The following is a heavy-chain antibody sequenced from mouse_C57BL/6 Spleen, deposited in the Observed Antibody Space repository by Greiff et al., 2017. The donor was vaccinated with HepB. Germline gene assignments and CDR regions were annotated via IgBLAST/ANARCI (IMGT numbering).Heavy chain of an antibody. CDR2: IYPGDGDT. J-gene: IGHJ3*01. CDR1: GYAFSSYW. Sequence: QVQLQQSGAELVKPGASVKISCKASGYAFSSYWMNWVKQRPGKGLEWIGQIYPGDGDTNYNGKFKGKATLTADKSSSTAYMQLSSLTSEVSAVYFCARVVSANWVFAYWGQGTLVTVSA. D-gene: IGHD4-1*01. CDR3: ARVVSANWVFAY. V-gene: IGHV1-80*01.